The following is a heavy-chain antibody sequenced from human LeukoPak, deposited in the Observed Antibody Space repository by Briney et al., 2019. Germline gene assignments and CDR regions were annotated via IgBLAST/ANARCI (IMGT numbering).Heavy chain of an antibody. V-gene: IGHV1-2*02. D-gene: IGHD3-10*01. Sequence: ASVKVSCKASGYTFTGYYMHWVRQPPGQGLEGMGWINPNSGGTNYAQKFQGRVTMTRDTSISTAYMALSRLRSDDTAVYYCARDNLPYYYGSGSYTYYFDYWGQGTLVTVSS. CDR1: GYTFTGYY. J-gene: IGHJ4*02. CDR2: INPNSGGT. CDR3: ARDNLPYYYGSGSYTYYFDY.